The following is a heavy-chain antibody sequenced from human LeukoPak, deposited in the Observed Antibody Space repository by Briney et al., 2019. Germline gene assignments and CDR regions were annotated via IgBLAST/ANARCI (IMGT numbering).Heavy chain of an antibody. D-gene: IGHD6-19*01. CDR2: ISSSSSTI. Sequence: GGSLRLSCAASGFTFSTYAMNWIRQAPGKGLEWVSYISSSSSTIYYADSVKGRFTISRDNAKNSLYLQMNSLRAEDTAVYYCAFRGDSSWDAFDIWGQGTMVTISS. V-gene: IGHV3-48*04. CDR3: AFRGDSSWDAFDI. J-gene: IGHJ3*02. CDR1: GFTFSTYA.